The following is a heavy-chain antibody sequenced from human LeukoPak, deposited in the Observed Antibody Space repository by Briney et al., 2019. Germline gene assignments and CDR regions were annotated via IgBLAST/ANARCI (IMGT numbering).Heavy chain of an antibody. J-gene: IGHJ4*02. CDR2: IYSSGST. Sequence: PSEALSLTCSVSGGSISNGGYHWSWIRQHPEKGLEWIGYIYSSGSTHYNPSLKSRITMSVDTSKNQFSLKLSSVTAADTAVYYCARAAIGEFDYWGQGTLVTVSS. CDR3: ARAAIGEFDY. V-gene: IGHV4-31*03. CDR1: GGSISNGGYH. D-gene: IGHD3-10*01.